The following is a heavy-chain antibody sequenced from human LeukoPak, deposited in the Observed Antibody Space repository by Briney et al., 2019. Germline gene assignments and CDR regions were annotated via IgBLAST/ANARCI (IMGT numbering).Heavy chain of an antibody. CDR3: ARLLTRTKYFDWLLSGYYFDY. J-gene: IGHJ4*02. V-gene: IGHV4-4*07. D-gene: IGHD3-9*01. Sequence: SETLSLTCTVSGGSISSYYWSWIRQPAGKGLEWIGRTYTSGSTNYNPSLKSRVTISVDTSKNQFSLKLSSVTAADTAVYYCARLLTRTKYFDWLLSGYYFDYWGQGTLVTVSS. CDR1: GGSISSYY. CDR2: TYTSGST.